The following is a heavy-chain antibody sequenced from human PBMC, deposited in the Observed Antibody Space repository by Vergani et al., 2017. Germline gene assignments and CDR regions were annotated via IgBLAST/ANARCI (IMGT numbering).Heavy chain of an antibody. D-gene: IGHD6-25*01. CDR1: GFNFNNFG. CDR2: ISFDGTTK. J-gene: IGHJ4*01. V-gene: IGHV3-30*18. CDR3: TKGPQQRLNVLDN. Sequence: QLQLVESGGGVVQPGRSLRLYCAASGFNFNNFGIHWVRQAPGKGLEWVAVISFDGTTKYYADSVKGRFTISRDNSKKMLYLEMNSLRNDDTALYYCTKGPQQRLNVLDNWGQGTLVTVSS.